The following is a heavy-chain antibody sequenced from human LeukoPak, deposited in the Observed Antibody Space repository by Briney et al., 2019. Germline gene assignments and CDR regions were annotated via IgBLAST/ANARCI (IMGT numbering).Heavy chain of an antibody. D-gene: IGHD4-23*01. CDR2: IFYTGST. Sequence: PSETLSLTCTVSGGSISSYYWSWIRQPPGKGLEWIGYIFYTGSTNYNPSLKSRVTISVLTSKNRFSLKLSSVTAADTAVYYCATLTGGDDAFDIWGQGTMVTVSS. J-gene: IGHJ3*02. CDR3: ATLTGGDDAFDI. V-gene: IGHV4-59*01. CDR1: GGSISSYY.